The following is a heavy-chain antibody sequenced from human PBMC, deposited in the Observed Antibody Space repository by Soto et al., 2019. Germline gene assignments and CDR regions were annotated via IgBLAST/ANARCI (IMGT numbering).Heavy chain of an antibody. D-gene: IGHD2-2*01. CDR1: GFSLNTYGLG. J-gene: IGHJ6*02. Sequence: QITLKESGPALVKPTQTLTLTCTFSGFSLNTYGLGVGWIRQPPGKTLEWLALIYWDDDKRYSPSLKSRLTIAKDTSKDQVVLTMTNMDPVDTATYYCARSSPDQGYFYGVDVWGQGTTVTVSS. V-gene: IGHV2-5*02. CDR2: IYWDDDK. CDR3: ARSSPDQGYFYGVDV.